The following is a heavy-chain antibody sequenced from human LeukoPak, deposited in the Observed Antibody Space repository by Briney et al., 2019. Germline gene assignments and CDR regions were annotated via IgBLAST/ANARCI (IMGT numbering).Heavy chain of an antibody. CDR3: AKATDYSSGSGGVYY. CDR1: GFTFSSYG. D-gene: IGHD6-19*01. V-gene: IGHV3-30*18. CDR2: ISYDGSNK. J-gene: IGHJ4*02. Sequence: PGGSLRLSCAASGFTFSSYGMHWVRQAPGKGLEWVAVISYDGSNKYYADSVKGRFTISRDNSKNTLYLQMNSLRAEDTAVYYCAKATDYSSGSGGVYYWGQGTLVTVSS.